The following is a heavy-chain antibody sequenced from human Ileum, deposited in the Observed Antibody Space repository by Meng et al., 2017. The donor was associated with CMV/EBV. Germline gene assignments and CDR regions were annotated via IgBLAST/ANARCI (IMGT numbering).Heavy chain of an antibody. D-gene: IGHD3/OR15-3a*01. CDR1: GGSISSGSHF. CDR3: ARGFYDFWEPDY. CDR2: IYYTGTT. V-gene: IGHV4-39*07. Sequence: QLQLQELGPGLVKPSETLSLTFSVSGGSISSGSHFWVWIRQPPGKGLEWIGNIYYTGTTYYNPSLKSRVTISVDTSKNQFSLKLSSVTAADTALYYCARGFYDFWEPDYWGHGTLVTVSS. J-gene: IGHJ4*01.